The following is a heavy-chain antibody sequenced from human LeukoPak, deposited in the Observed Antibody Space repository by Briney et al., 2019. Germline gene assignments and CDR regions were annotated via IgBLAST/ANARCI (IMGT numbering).Heavy chain of an antibody. CDR3: ARGSTNSYYYGMDV. Sequence: PGGSLRLSCAASGFTFSSYSMSWVRQAPGKGLEWVSSISSSSSYIYYADSVKGRFTISRDNAKNSLYLQMNSLRAEDTAVYYCARGSTNSYYYGMDVWGQGTTVTVSS. D-gene: IGHD5/OR15-5a*01. CDR1: GFTFSSYS. CDR2: ISSSSSYI. V-gene: IGHV3-21*01. J-gene: IGHJ6*02.